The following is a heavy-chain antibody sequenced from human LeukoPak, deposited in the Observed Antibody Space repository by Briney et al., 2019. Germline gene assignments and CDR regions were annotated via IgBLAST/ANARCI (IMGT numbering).Heavy chain of an antibody. CDR3: VRDVWGDRDSYFDY. CDR1: GFTISSYW. CDR2: INTDGRST. Sequence: GGSLRLSCAASGFTISSYWMHWVRQVPGKGLVWVARINTDGRSTSYAESVKGRFTFSRGDAKNTLYLQMNSLRAEDTAVYYCVRDVWGDRDSYFDYWGQGTLVTVSS. J-gene: IGHJ4*02. V-gene: IGHV3-74*01. D-gene: IGHD2-21*02.